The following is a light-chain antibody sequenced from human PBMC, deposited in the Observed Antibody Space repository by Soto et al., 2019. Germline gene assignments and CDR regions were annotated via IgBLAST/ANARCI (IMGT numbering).Light chain of an antibody. CDR1: QTISSW. CDR3: QQGGT. V-gene: IGKV1-5*01. Sequence: ILMTQSASSLSASTGARVTITCRASQTISSWLAWYQQKPGKSPKLLIYDASSLQGGVPARVSGSGSGTDFTLTISSLQPDDSATYYCQQGGTFGQGTRLEIK. CDR2: DAS. J-gene: IGKJ5*01.